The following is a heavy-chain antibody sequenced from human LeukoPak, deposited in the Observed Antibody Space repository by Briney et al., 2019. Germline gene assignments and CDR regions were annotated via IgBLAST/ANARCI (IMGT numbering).Heavy chain of an antibody. CDR2: IYYSGST. CDR3: ARKIWFGELLRLFDY. J-gene: IGHJ4*02. V-gene: IGHV4-34*01. Sequence: SATLSLTCAVYGGSFSGYYWTWIRQPPGKGLEWIGSIYYSGSTYYNPSLKSRVTISVDTSKNQFSLKLSSVTAADTAVYYCARKIWFGELLRLFDYWGQGTLVTVSS. CDR1: GGSFSGYY. D-gene: IGHD3-10*01.